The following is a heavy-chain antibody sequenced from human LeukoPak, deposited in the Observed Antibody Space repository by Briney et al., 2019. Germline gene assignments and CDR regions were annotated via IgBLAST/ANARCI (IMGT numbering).Heavy chain of an antibody. CDR3: ARVDYDILTGYYIYAFDI. Sequence: GGSLRLSCAASGFTFSSYSMNWVRQAPGKGLEWVSCISGSSSYIYYADSVKGRFTISRDNAKNSLYLQMNSLRAEDTAVYYCARVDYDILTGYYIYAFDIWGQGTMVTVSS. CDR2: ISGSSSYI. D-gene: IGHD3-9*01. V-gene: IGHV3-21*01. CDR1: GFTFSSYS. J-gene: IGHJ3*02.